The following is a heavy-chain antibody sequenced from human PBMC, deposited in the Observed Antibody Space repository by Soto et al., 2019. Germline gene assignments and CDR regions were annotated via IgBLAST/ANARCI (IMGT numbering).Heavy chain of an antibody. CDR3: ARGYSYGSYWFFDL. J-gene: IGHJ2*01. D-gene: IGHD5-18*01. V-gene: IGHV1-18*04. CDR2: ISVYNGNT. CDR1: GYSFTTYG. Sequence: ASVKVSCKASGYSFTTYGITWVRQAPGQGLEWMGWISVYNGNTNYAQKLQGRVTMTTDTSTSTAYMELWSLSSDDTAVYYCARGYSYGSYWFFDLWGSGTLVTVSS.